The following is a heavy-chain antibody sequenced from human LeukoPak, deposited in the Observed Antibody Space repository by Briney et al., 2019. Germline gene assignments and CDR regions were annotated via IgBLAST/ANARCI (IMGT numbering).Heavy chain of an antibody. CDR1: GFTFSGSA. J-gene: IGHJ4*02. V-gene: IGHV3-73*01. D-gene: IGHD2-15*01. Sequence: GGSLRLSCAASGFTFSGSAMHWVRQASGKGLGWVGRIRSKANSYATAYAASVKGRFTISRDDSKNAAYLQMNSLKTEDTAVYYCASLGYCSGGSCYHRDYWGQGTLVTVSS. CDR3: ASLGYCSGGSCYHRDY. CDR2: IRSKANSYAT.